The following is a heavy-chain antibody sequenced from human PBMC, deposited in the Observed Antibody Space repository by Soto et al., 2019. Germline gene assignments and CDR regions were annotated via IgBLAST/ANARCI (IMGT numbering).Heavy chain of an antibody. Sequence: QVQLQESGPGLVKPSGTLSLTCAVSGGSISSNNWWSWVRQPPGKGLEWIGQIYHSGSTNYNPSLKSRVTISVDKSMNQFSLKLSSVTAADTAVYYCARLRDITMIVCMAVWGQGTTVTVSS. CDR3: ARLRDITMIVCMAV. V-gene: IGHV4-4*02. CDR2: IYHSGST. CDR1: GGSISSNNW. D-gene: IGHD3-22*01. J-gene: IGHJ6*02.